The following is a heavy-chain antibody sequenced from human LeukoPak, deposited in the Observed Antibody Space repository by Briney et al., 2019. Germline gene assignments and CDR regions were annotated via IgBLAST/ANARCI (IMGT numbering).Heavy chain of an antibody. CDR2: ISGSGGST. V-gene: IGHV3-23*01. CDR1: GFTFNTYA. D-gene: IGHD2-15*01. CDR3: AKGKGSSSSSIDW. Sequence: GGSLRLSCAASGFTFNTYAMSWVRQAPGKGLEWVSAISGSGGSTYYADSVKGRFTISRDNSKNTLYLQIHSLRAEDTPVYYCAKGKGSSSSSIDWWGQGTLVTVSS. J-gene: IGHJ4*02.